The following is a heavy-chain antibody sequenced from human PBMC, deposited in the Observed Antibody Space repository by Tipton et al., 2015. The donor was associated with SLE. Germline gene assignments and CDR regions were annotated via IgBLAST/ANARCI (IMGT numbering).Heavy chain of an antibody. V-gene: IGHV3-20*04. D-gene: IGHD5-18*01. J-gene: IGHJ4*02. CDR1: GFTFSNYE. Sequence: QLVQSGGGLVQPGGSLRLSCAASGFTFSNYEMNWVRQAPGKGLEWVSGINWIGASTGYADSVKGRFTISRDNAKNSLYLQMNSLRAEDTALYYCARGVHTPMVTVDNWGQGTLVTVSS. CDR3: ARGVHTPMVTVDN. CDR2: INWIGAST.